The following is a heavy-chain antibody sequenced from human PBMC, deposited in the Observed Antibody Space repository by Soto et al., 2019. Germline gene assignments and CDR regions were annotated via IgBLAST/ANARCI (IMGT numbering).Heavy chain of an antibody. V-gene: IGHV3-23*01. D-gene: IGHD6-19*01. J-gene: IGHJ4*02. Sequence: EVQLLESGGGLVQPGGSLRLSCAASGFTFSSYAMSWVRQAPGKGLEWVSAISGSGGSTYYADSVRGRFTISSDNSKNTLDLQMNSLRAEDTAGYYCAKVSRQWLETGDYWGQGTLVTVSA. CDR2: ISGSGGST. CDR1: GFTFSSYA. CDR3: AKVSRQWLETGDY.